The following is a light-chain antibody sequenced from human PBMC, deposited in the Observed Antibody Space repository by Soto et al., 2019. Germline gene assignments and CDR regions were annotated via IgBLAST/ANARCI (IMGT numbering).Light chain of an antibody. CDR1: SSAVGSYNL. V-gene: IGLV2-23*02. CDR3: CSYAGSSTLV. CDR2: EVS. J-gene: IGLJ2*01. Sequence: QSALTQPASVSVSPGQSITISCTGTSSAVGSYNLVSWYQQHPGKAPKLMIYEVSKRPSGVSNRFSGSKSGNTASLTISGLQAEDEADYYCCSYAGSSTLVFGGGTKVTVL.